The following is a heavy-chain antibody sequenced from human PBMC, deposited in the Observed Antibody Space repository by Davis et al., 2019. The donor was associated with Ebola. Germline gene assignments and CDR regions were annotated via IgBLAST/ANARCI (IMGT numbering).Heavy chain of an antibody. Sequence: ASVKVSCKASGYTLTGYNMHWVRQAPGQGLEWMGLIISNSGGTNYAQKFQGRVTMTRDTSIPTAYMELSSLTSDDTAVYYCARGSSFAYEFWGQGTLVTVSS. D-gene: IGHD3-16*01. CDR3: ARGSSFAYEF. CDR1: GYTLTGYN. V-gene: IGHV1-2*06. CDR2: IISNSGGT. J-gene: IGHJ4*02.